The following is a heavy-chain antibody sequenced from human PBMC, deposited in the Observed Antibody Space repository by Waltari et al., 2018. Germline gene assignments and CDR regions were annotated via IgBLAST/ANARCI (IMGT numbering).Heavy chain of an antibody. CDR2: IKEDGSDK. Sequence: EAQLVESGGKLVQPGGSLRLSCVASGFTFRRHWMSWVRQAPGRGLEWVATIKEDGSDKHYVDSVRGRVTISRDNANDSLYLQMNSLRAEDTAVYYCARWRDSYYGMDVWGQGTTVTVSS. J-gene: IGHJ6*02. CDR3: ARWRDSYYGMDV. D-gene: IGHD3-3*01. CDR1: GFTFRRHW. V-gene: IGHV3-7*01.